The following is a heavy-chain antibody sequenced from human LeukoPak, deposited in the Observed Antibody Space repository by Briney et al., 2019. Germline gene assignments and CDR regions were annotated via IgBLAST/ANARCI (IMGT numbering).Heavy chain of an antibody. Sequence: SETLSLTCTASGGSISSYYWSWIRQPPGKGLEWIGYIYYSGSTNYNPSLKSRVTISEDTSKNQFSLKLSSVTAADTAVYYCARDRYSNLDYWGQGTLVTVSS. J-gene: IGHJ4*02. CDR1: GGSISSYY. D-gene: IGHD4-11*01. CDR2: IYYSGST. CDR3: ARDRYSNLDY. V-gene: IGHV4-59*01.